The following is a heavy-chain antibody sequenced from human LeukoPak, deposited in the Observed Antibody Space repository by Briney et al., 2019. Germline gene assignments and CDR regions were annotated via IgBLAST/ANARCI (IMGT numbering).Heavy chain of an antibody. CDR3: ARDRGEGIVGTFDY. CDR1: GDSISNHY. V-gene: IGHV4-59*11. CDR2: IFYSGNT. Sequence: SETLSLTCTVSGDSISNHYWSWIRHPPGKGLVWIGYIFYSGNTHYNPSLKSRVTMSVDTSKNQFSLRLGSVTPADTAVYYCARDRGEGIVGTFDYWGQGTLVTVSS. D-gene: IGHD1-26*01. J-gene: IGHJ4*02.